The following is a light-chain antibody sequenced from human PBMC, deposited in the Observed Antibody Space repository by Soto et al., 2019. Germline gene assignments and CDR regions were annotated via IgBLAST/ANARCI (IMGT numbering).Light chain of an antibody. Sequence: DIVMTQSPLSLPVTPGEPASISCSSNQSLLHNNGYNYLDWYLQKPGQSPQLLIYLGYNRASGVTDRFSGSGSGTDFTLKISRVEAEDVGVYYCMQALQTSITFGQGTRLDIK. CDR1: QSLLHNNGYNY. CDR3: MQALQTSIT. J-gene: IGKJ5*01. V-gene: IGKV2-28*01. CDR2: LGY.